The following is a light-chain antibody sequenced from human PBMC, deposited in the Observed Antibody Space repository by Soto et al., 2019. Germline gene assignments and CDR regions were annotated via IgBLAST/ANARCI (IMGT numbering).Light chain of an antibody. CDR1: QSTSSW. Sequence: QLSPSPCEIFAFIFPTSHSTSRASQSTSSWLAWYQQKPGKAPKLLIYDASSLESGVPSRFSGSGSGTEFTLTISSLQPDDFATYYCQQYNSYEWAFGQGTKVDIK. V-gene: IGKV1-5*01. CDR2: DAS. CDR3: QQYNSYEWA. J-gene: IGKJ1*01.